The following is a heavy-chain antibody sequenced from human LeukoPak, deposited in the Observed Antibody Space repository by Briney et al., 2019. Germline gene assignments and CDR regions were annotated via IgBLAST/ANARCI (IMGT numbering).Heavy chain of an antibody. CDR1: GVTLSNYG. Sequence: GGSLRLSCAVSGVTLSNYGMSWGRQAPGKGLEWVAGISDSGGRTNYADSVKGRFTISRDNPKNTLYLQMNSLRAEDTAVYYCARDIQIVAFDIWGQGTMVTVSS. V-gene: IGHV3-23*01. CDR2: ISDSGGRT. CDR3: ARDIQIVAFDI. D-gene: IGHD2-15*01. J-gene: IGHJ3*02.